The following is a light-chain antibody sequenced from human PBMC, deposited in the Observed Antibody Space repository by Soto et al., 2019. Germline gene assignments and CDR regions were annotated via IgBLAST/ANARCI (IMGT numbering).Light chain of an antibody. Sequence: DIQMTQSPSSLSASVGDRVPINCQASQGISSYLAWYQQKPGKAPKFLMYAASTLQRGVPSRFIGSGSGTEFTLAISSLQPEDFATYYCQQFNDYPITLGQGTRLEI. CDR1: QGISSY. CDR2: AAS. V-gene: IGKV1-9*01. CDR3: QQFNDYPIT. J-gene: IGKJ5*01.